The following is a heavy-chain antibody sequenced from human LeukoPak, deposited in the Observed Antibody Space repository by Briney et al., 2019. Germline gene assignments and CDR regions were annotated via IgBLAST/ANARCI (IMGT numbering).Heavy chain of an antibody. CDR2: IWSDGTEK. D-gene: IGHD4-11*01. V-gene: IGHV3-33*06. J-gene: IGHJ4*02. Sequence: SGGSLRLSCATSGFTFSHYGMHWVRQAPGKGLEWVAVIWSDGTEKYYGDSVKGRFTISRDNPKKTVYLQVNSLRVEDTAVYYCAKDAQRGFDFSNSLESWGQGTLVTVSP. CDR3: AKDAQRGFDFSNSLES. CDR1: GFTFSHYG.